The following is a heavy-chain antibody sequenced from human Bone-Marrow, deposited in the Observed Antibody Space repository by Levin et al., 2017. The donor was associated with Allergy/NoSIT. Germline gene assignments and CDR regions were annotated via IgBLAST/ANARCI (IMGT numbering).Heavy chain of an antibody. V-gene: IGHV4-34*01. CDR2: INHSGST. CDR1: GGSFSGYY. D-gene: IGHD5-18*01. J-gene: IGHJ6*02. CDR3: SRVPGVVIGRGWQTVVDRAMVYRREKASSLLLLRYRRLVPRDHGKTKRPHAYYYYGMDV. Sequence: SETLSLTCAVYGGSFSGYYWSWIRQPPGKGLEWIGEINHSGSTNYNPSLKSRVTISVDTSKNQFSLKLSSVTAADTAVYYCSRVPGVVIGRGWQTVVDRAMVYRREKASSLLLLRYRRLVPRDHGKTKRPHAYYYYGMDVWRQGTAVTVYS.